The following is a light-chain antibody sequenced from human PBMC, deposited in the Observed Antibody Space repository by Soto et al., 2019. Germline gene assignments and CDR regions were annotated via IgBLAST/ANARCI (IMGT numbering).Light chain of an antibody. J-gene: IGKJ1*01. CDR1: QSVSTY. CDR2: DAS. V-gene: IGKV3-11*01. CDR3: QQRGNWPRT. Sequence: IVVTQSPSTLSLSPGERATLSCRASQSVSTYLAWYQQKPGQAPRLLIYDASTRATGIPARFSGSGSGTDFTLTISSLEPEDFAVYYCQQRGNWPRTFGQGTKVDIK.